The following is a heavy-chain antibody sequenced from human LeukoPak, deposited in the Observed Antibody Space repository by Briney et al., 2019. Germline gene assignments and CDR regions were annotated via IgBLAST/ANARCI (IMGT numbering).Heavy chain of an antibody. D-gene: IGHD3-22*01. J-gene: IGHJ4*02. CDR2: INHSGST. Sequence: PSETLSLTCAVYGGSFSGYYWSWIRQPPGKGLEWIGEINHSGSTNYNPSLKSRVTISVDTSKNQFSLKLSSVTAADTAVYYCAXXXXXXXXDSXRPSEYYFDYWGQGTLVTVSS. CDR3: AXXXXXXXXDSXRPSEYYFDY. V-gene: IGHV4-34*01. CDR1: GGSFSGYY.